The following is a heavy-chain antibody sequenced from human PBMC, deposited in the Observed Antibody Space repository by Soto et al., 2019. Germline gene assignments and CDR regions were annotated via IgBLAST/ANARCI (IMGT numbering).Heavy chain of an antibody. CDR1: GFIFSTYG. D-gene: IGHD3-22*01. Sequence: QVQLVESGGGVVQPGRSLRLSCAASGFIFSTYGMHWVRQAPGKGLEWVAVISYDGRDMLYADSVKGRFTITRAESKNTLYLQMNSLRAEDTAMYYCVQDRYYDSSWYDPSYWGQGTLVTVSS. V-gene: IGHV3-30*18. J-gene: IGHJ4*02. CDR3: VQDRYYDSSWYDPSY. CDR2: ISYDGRDM.